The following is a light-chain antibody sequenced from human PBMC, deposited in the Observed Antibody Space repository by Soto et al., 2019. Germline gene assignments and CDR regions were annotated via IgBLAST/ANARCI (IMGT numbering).Light chain of an antibody. J-gene: IGKJ4*01. CDR1: ENIFKF. Sequence: DILLIQSPATLSASVGDRITITCRASENIFKFLAWYQQRSGSAPNLLIYAASDLEKGVPSRFSGSWSGTEFTLTIDNLQHNDSATYFCQHYHSQSITFGGGTQVDVK. V-gene: IGKV1-5*01. CDR3: QHYHSQSIT. CDR2: AAS.